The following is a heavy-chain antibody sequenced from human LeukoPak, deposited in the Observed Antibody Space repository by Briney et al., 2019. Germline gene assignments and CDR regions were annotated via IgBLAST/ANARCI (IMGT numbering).Heavy chain of an antibody. CDR2: ISPNSGNT. CDR1: GYTFTSYD. Sequence: ASVKVSCKASGYTFTSYDINWVRQATGQGLEWMGWISPNSGNTGYAQKFQGRVTMTRNTSISTAYMELRSLRSDDTAVYYCARAVGRFLEWLPMTYYYYYYYMDVWGKGTTVTVSS. J-gene: IGHJ6*03. CDR3: ARAVGRFLEWLPMTYYYYYYYMDV. V-gene: IGHV1-8*01. D-gene: IGHD3-3*01.